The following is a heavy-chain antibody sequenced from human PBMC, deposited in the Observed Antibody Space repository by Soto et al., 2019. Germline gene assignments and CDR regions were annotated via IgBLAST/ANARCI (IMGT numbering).Heavy chain of an antibody. CDR2: IYWDDDK. V-gene: IGHV2-5*02. J-gene: IGHJ4*02. CDR3: AHRPSYCTGGSCYSGFDY. Sequence: QITLKESGPPLMKPTQTLTLTCTFSGFSLSTSGVGVGWIRQPPGKALEWLALIYWDDDKRYSPSLKSRLTITNDTSKHHGVLTMTNMHPVDTPTYYCAHRPSYCTGGSCYSGFDYWGQGTLVTVSS. D-gene: IGHD2-15*01. CDR1: GFSLSTSGVG.